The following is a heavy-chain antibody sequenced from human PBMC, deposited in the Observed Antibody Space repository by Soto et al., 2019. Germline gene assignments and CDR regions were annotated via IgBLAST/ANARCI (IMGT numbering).Heavy chain of an antibody. D-gene: IGHD3-16*01. V-gene: IGHV4-39*01. CDR3: ARGFGRSHFDY. J-gene: IGHJ4*02. CDR2: FHYSGST. Sequence: PSETLSLTCTVSGGSISSRDPYWGWIRQPPGKGLEWIGSFHYSGSTYYNPSLKSRVTISVDTSKNQLSLRVTSVTAADTAVYYCARGFGRSHFDYWGQGTLVTVSS. CDR1: GGSISSRDPY.